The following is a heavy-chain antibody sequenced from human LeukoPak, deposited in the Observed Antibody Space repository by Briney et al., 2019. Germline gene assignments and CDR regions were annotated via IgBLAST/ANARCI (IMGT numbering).Heavy chain of an antibody. CDR3: ARSWDIVVVVAATSDAFDI. V-gene: IGHV1-69*13. CDR1: GYTFTGYY. Sequence: ASVKVSCKASGYTFTGYYMHWVRQAPGQGLEWMGGIIPIFGTANYAQKFQGRVTITADESTSTAYMELSSLRSEDTAVYYCARSWDIVVVVAATSDAFDIWGQGTMVTVSS. CDR2: IIPIFGTA. D-gene: IGHD2-15*01. J-gene: IGHJ3*02.